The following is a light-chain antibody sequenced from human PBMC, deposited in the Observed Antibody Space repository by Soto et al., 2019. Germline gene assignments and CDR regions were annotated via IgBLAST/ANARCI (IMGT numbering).Light chain of an antibody. CDR1: SSDIGGYNF. J-gene: IGLJ2*01. Sequence: QSVLTQPASVSGSPGQSITISCTGTSSDIGGYNFVSWYQQHPGRAPKLLIYEVASRPSGVSDRFSGSKSGNTASLTVSGLQAEDEADYYCASYGGRDDMIFGGGTKLTVL. V-gene: IGLV2-14*03. CDR3: ASYGGRDDMI. CDR2: EVA.